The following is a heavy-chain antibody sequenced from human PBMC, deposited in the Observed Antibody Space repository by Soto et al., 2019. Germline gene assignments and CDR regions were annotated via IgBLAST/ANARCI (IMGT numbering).Heavy chain of an antibody. D-gene: IGHD3-22*01. V-gene: IGHV1-69*12. CDR1: VGTFSSYA. J-gene: IGHJ5*02. CDR3: ARDRGPSSGYYPYWFDP. Sequence: QVQLVQSGAEVKKPGSSVKVSCKASVGTFSSYAINWVRQAPGQGLEWMGGIIPIFGTANYAQKFQGRVTIIADESTSTAYMELSSLRSEDTAVYYCARDRGPSSGYYPYWFDPWGQGTLVTVSS. CDR2: IIPIFGTA.